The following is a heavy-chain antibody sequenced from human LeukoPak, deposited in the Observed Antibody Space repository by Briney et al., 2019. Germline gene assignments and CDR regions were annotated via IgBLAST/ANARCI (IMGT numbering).Heavy chain of an antibody. J-gene: IGHJ4*02. CDR1: GGTFSSYA. Sequence: ASVKVSCKASGGTFSSYAISWVRQAPGQGFEWMGGIIPIFGTANYAQKFQGRVTITADESTSTAYMELSSLRSEDTAVYYCARVRGGIVATIFDYWGQGTLVTVSS. D-gene: IGHD5-12*01. CDR2: IIPIFGTA. CDR3: ARVRGGIVATIFDY. V-gene: IGHV1-69*13.